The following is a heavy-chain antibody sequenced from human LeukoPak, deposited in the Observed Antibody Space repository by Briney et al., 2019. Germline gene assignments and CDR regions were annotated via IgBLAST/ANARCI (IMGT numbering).Heavy chain of an antibody. J-gene: IGHJ4*02. CDR1: GGTFSSYA. CDR2: IIPIFGTA. V-gene: IGHV1-69*01. Sequence: SVKVSCKASGGTFSSYAISWVRQAPGQGLEWMGGIIPIFGTANYAQKFQGRVTITADESTSTAYMELRSLRSDDTAVYYCARGGALYTAMVWYYFDYWGQGTLVTVSS. CDR3: ARGGALYTAMVWYYFDY. D-gene: IGHD5-18*01.